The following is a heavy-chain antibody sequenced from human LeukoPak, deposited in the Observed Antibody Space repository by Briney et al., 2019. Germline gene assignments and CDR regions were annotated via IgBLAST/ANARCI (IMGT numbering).Heavy chain of an antibody. CDR1: GYTFTSYD. J-gene: IGHJ4*02. D-gene: IGHD3-22*01. CDR3: ARGPYDSSAYRFDC. V-gene: IGHV1-8*01. Sequence: GASVKVFCKASGYTFTSYDINWVRQATGQGLEWMGWMNPNSGNTGYAQKFQGRVTMTKNTSISTAYMEMSGLRSEDTAVYYCARGPYDSSAYRFDCWGQGTLVTVSS. CDR2: MNPNSGNT.